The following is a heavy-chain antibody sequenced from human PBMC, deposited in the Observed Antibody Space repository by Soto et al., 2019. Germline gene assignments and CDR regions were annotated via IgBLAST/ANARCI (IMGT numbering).Heavy chain of an antibody. CDR2: TRNKANSYTT. CDR3: ATGHPSGYDYFAY. CDR1: GFTFSDHY. Sequence: PGGSLRLSCAASGFTFSDHYMDWVRQAPGKGLEWVGRTRNKANSYTTEYAASVKGRFTISRDDSKNSLYLQMNSLKTEDTAVYYCATGHPSGYDYFAYWGQGTLVTVSS. D-gene: IGHD5-12*01. J-gene: IGHJ4*02. V-gene: IGHV3-72*01.